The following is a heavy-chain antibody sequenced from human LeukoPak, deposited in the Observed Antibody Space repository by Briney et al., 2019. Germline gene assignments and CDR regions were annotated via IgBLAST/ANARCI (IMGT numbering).Heavy chain of an antibody. CDR3: TTYLDSSYWGFSY. Sequence: GGSLRLSCAASGFTFSNAWMSWVRQAPGKGLEWVGRIKSKTDGGTTDYAAPVKGRFTISRDDSKNTLYLQMNSLKTEDTAVYYCTTYLDSSYWGFSYWGQGTLVTVSS. J-gene: IGHJ4*02. D-gene: IGHD7-27*01. CDR1: GFTFSNAW. CDR2: IKSKTDGGTT. V-gene: IGHV3-15*01.